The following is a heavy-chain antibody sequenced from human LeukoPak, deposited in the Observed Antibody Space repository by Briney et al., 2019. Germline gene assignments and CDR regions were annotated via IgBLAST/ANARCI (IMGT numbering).Heavy chain of an antibody. CDR1: GGSISSYY. Sequence: SETLSLTCTVSGGSISSYYWSWIRQPPGKRLEWIGYISYSRSTDYNPSLKSRVTLSVDTSKNRLSLKLSSVTAADTAVYYCARKSSRGGFNGYDFWYFDLWGRGTLVTVSS. D-gene: IGHD5-12*01. J-gene: IGHJ2*01. CDR2: ISYSRST. CDR3: ARKSSRGGFNGYDFWYFDL. V-gene: IGHV4-59*08.